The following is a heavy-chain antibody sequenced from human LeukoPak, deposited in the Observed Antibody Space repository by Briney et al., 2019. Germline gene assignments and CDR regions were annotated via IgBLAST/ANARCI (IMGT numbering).Heavy chain of an antibody. CDR1: GFTFSSYG. CDR3: ANQPPAGYSSGWYERDFDY. J-gene: IGHJ4*02. V-gene: IGHV3-30*02. Sequence: GGSLRLSCAASGFTFSSYGMHWVRQAPGKGLEWVAFIRYDGSNKYYADSVKGRFTISRDNSKNTLYLQMNSLRAEDTAVYYCANQPPAGYSSGWYERDFDYWGQGTLVTVSS. CDR2: IRYDGSNK. D-gene: IGHD6-19*01.